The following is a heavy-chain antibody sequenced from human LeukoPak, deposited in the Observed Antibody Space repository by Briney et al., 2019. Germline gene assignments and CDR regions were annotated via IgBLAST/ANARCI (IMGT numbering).Heavy chain of an antibody. CDR1: GFTVSSNY. D-gene: IGHD3-22*01. V-gene: IGHV3-53*01. CDR2: IYSGGST. CDR3: ARDPSGYYST. Sequence: PGGSLRLSCAASGFTVSSNYMSWVRQAPGKGLEWVSVIYSGGSTYYADSVKGRFTISRDNSKNTLYLQMNSLRAEDTAVYYCARDPSGYYSTWGQGTLATVSS. J-gene: IGHJ4*02.